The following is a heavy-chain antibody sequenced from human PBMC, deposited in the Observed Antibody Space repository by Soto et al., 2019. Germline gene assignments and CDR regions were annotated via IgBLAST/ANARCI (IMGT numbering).Heavy chain of an antibody. Sequence: QVQLVESGGGVVQPGRSLRLSCAASGFTFSSYGMHWVRQAPGKGLEWVAVLSYDGSNKYYADSVKGRFTISRDNSKNXLYRQMNSLIAEDTAVYYCAKPAPFYDSSGYPFDYWGQGTLVTVSS. CDR2: LSYDGSNK. V-gene: IGHV3-30*18. J-gene: IGHJ4*02. D-gene: IGHD3-22*01. CDR1: GFTFSSYG. CDR3: AKPAPFYDSSGYPFDY.